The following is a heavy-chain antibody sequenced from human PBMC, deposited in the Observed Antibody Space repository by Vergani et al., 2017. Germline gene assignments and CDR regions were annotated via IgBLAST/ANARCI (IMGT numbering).Heavy chain of an antibody. V-gene: IGHV3-23*01. D-gene: IGHD2-2*01. CDR2: LTGGGGST. Sequence: EVQLLESGGSLKQPGGSVRLSCAASGFTFSTYAMHWVRQAPGKGLEWVSALTGGGGSTYYADSVKGRFTISRDNSKNTLYLQMNSLRAEDTAVYYCAKGPSRYCSSTSCYRYFQHWGQGTLVTVSS. J-gene: IGHJ1*01. CDR1: GFTFSTYA. CDR3: AKGPSRYCSSTSCYRYFQH.